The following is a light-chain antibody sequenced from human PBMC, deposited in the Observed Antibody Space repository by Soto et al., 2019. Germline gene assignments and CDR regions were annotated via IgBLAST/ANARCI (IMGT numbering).Light chain of an antibody. CDR1: SGHSSYA. CDR3: QTWGTGTHVV. V-gene: IGLV4-69*01. CDR2: LNSDGSH. Sequence: QSVLTQSPSASASPGASVKLTCTLSSGHSSYAIAWHQQQPEKGPRYLMKLNSDGSHSKGDGIPDRFSGSSSGAERYLTISSLQSEDEADYYCQTWGTGTHVVFGGGTKVTVL. J-gene: IGLJ2*01.